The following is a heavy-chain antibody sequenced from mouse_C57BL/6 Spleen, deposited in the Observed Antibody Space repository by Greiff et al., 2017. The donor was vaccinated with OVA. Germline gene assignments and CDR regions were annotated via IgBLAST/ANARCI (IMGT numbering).Heavy chain of an antibody. J-gene: IGHJ4*01. D-gene: IGHD2-5*01. CDR3: KRSAYSNYDAMDY. Sequence: QVQLKQSGAELVRPGASVTLSCKASGYTFTDYEMHWVKQTPVHGLEWIGAIDPETGGSAYNQKFKGKAILTADKSSSTAYMEPRSLTSGDSSVYYCKRSAYSNYDAMDYGGQGTSVTVSS. V-gene: IGHV1-15*01. CDR2: IDPETGGS. CDR1: GYTFTDYE.